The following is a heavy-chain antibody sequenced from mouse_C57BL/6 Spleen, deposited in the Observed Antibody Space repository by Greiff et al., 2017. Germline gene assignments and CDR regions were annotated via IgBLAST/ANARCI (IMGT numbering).Heavy chain of an antibody. CDR1: GYTFTSYW. Sequence: QVQLQQPGTELVKPGASVKLSCKASGYTFTSYWMHWVKQSPGQGLEWIGNINPSNGGTNYNEKFKSKATLTVDKSSSTAYMQLSSLTSGDSAVYYCERQLGRGYFDYWGQGTTLTVSS. CDR2: INPSNGGT. CDR3: ERQLGRGYFDY. V-gene: IGHV1-53*01. J-gene: IGHJ2*01. D-gene: IGHD4-1*02.